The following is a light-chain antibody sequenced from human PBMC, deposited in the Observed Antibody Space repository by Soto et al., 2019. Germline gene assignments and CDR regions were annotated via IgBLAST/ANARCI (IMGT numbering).Light chain of an antibody. J-gene: IGKJ2*01. Sequence: EIVMTQSPATLSVSPGESASLSCRASQSVGSNLAWYQQTAGQATRLLIYGASTRATGIPARFSGSGSGTEFTLTISSLQSEDFAVYSCQQDTNWPYTFGQGNKLEIK. CDR3: QQDTNWPYT. V-gene: IGKV3-15*01. CDR2: GAS. CDR1: QSVGSN.